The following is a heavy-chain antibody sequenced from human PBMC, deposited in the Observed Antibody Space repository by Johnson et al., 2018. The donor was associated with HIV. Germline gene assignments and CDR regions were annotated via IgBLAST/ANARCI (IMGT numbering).Heavy chain of an antibody. V-gene: IGHV3-11*04. Sequence: QVQLVESGGGLVRPGGSLRLSCAASGFTFSDYYMSWIRQAPGKGLEWVSYISSSGSSIYYAHSVNGRFTISRAIAKNSLYPQMNSLRAEDTAVYYCARDRPPRYYYDSSGYDAFDIWGQGTMVTVSS. CDR3: ARDRPPRYYYDSSGYDAFDI. CDR1: GFTFSDYY. J-gene: IGHJ3*02. CDR2: ISSSGSSI. D-gene: IGHD3-22*01.